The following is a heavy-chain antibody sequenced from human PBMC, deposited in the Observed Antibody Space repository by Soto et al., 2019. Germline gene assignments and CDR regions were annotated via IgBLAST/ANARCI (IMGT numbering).Heavy chain of an antibody. Sequence: ASVKVSCKASGYTFTSYGISWVRQAPGQGLEWMGWISAYNGNTNYAQKLQGRVTMTTDTSTSTAYMELRSLRSDDAAVYYCARALAVAGPGNCGYWGKGTLVTVSS. V-gene: IGHV1-18*01. J-gene: IGHJ4*02. CDR1: GYTFTSYG. D-gene: IGHD6-19*01. CDR2: ISAYNGNT. CDR3: ARALAVAGPGNCGY.